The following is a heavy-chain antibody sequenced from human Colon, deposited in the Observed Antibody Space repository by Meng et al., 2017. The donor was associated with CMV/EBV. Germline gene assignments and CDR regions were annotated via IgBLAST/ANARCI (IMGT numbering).Heavy chain of an antibody. CDR2: INSDGSTT. CDR3: ARDVLGSCKGTSCYRLSP. D-gene: IGHD2-2*01. J-gene: IGHJ5*02. V-gene: IGHV3-74*01. Sequence: GESLKISCAASGFTFSGHWMHWIRQVPGKGLVWVSHINSDGSTTSHADSVKGRFTISRDNTKNTLYLQMNSLRAEDTAVYYCARDVLGSCKGTSCYRLSPWGQGTLVTVSS. CDR1: GFTFSGHW.